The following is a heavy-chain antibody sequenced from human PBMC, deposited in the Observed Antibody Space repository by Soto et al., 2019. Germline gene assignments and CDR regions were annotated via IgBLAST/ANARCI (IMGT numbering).Heavy chain of an antibody. D-gene: IGHD2-15*01. CDR3: ARARVVVVGYMDV. Sequence: GGSLRLSCAASGFTFSSYGMHWVRQAPGKGLEWVAVIWYDGSNKYYADSVKGRFTISRDNSKNTLYLQMNSLRAEGTAVYYCARARVVVVGYMDVWGKGTTVTVSS. J-gene: IGHJ6*03. V-gene: IGHV3-33*01. CDR2: IWYDGSNK. CDR1: GFTFSSYG.